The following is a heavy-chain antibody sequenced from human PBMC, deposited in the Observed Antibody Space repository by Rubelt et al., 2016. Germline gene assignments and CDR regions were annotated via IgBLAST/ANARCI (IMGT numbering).Heavy chain of an antibody. D-gene: IGHD5-24*01. CDR3: ARGGTGNYYFDY. CDR1: GFIFDRYG. CDR2: INGDSVYV. Sequence: EVQLVESGGGLVKPGGSLRLSCATSGFIFDRYGVHWVRRAPGKGLEWVSSINGDSVYVHYADSVKGRFTISRDNAKNSLYLQMNSLGAEDTAVYYCARGGTGNYYFDYWGQGALVTVSS. V-gene: IGHV3-21*01. J-gene: IGHJ4*02.